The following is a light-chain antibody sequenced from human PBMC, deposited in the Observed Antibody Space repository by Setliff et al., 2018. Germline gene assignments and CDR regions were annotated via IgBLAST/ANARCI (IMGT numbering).Light chain of an antibody. J-gene: IGLJ1*01. CDR2: DVT. CDR1: SRDVGSYDF. Sequence: QSVLTQPASVSGSPGQSITISCIGSSRDVGSYDFVSWYQQHPCKAPKLIIYDVTGRPSGVSDRFSGSKSGNTASLTISGLQAEDEADYYCSSYTNSNTYVFGTGTKVTVL. V-gene: IGLV2-14*03. CDR3: SSYTNSNTYV.